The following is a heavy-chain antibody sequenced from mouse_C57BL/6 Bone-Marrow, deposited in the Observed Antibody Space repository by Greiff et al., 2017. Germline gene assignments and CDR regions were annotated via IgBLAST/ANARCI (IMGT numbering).Heavy chain of an antibody. V-gene: IGHV5-6*01. CDR2: ISSGGSYT. D-gene: IGHD1-1*01. Sequence: EVQRVESGGDLVKPGGSLKLSCAATGFTFSSYGMSWVRQTPDKRLEWVATISSGGSYTYYPDRVKGRFTISRDNANNTLYLQMSSLKSEDTAMYYCAGEGSSYQSAMDYWGQGTSVTVSS. J-gene: IGHJ4*01. CDR1: GFTFSSYG. CDR3: AGEGSSYQSAMDY.